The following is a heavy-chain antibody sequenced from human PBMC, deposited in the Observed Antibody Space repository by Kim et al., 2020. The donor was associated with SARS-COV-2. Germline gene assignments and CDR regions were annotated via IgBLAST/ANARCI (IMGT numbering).Heavy chain of an antibody. CDR1: GGSISSSSYY. V-gene: IGHV4-39*01. Sequence: SETLSLTCTVSGGSISSSSYYWGWIRQPPGKGLEWIGSIYYSGSTYYNPSLKSRVTISVDTSKNQFSLKLSSVTAADTAVYYCARLVEPIDTSIAVAGTGYFDYWGQGTLVTVSS. D-gene: IGHD6-19*01. CDR2: IYYSGST. J-gene: IGHJ4*02. CDR3: ARLVEPIDTSIAVAGTGYFDY.